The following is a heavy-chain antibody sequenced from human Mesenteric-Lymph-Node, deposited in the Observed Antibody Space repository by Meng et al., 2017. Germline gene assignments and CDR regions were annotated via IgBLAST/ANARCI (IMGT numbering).Heavy chain of an antibody. Sequence: ASVKVSCKASGYTFTSYYMHWVRQAPGQGLEWMGWISAYNGNTNYAQKLQGRVTMTTDTSTSTAYMELRSLRSDDTAVYYCARDDTGYSGYDRTDYWGQGTLVTVSS. V-gene: IGHV1-18*04. CDR3: ARDDTGYSGYDRTDY. D-gene: IGHD5-12*01. CDR1: GYTFTSYY. CDR2: ISAYNGNT. J-gene: IGHJ4*02.